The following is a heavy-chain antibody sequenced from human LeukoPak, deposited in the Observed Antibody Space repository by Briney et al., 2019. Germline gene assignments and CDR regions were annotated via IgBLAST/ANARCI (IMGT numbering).Heavy chain of an antibody. Sequence: ASVKVSCKASGYTFTSYDINWVRQATGQGLEWMGWMNPNSGNTGYAQKFQGRVTITRNTSISTAYMELRSLRSDDTAVYYCAREYYDSYHYFDYWGQGTLVTVSS. CDR3: AREYYDSYHYFDY. CDR2: MNPNSGNT. J-gene: IGHJ4*02. CDR1: GYTFTSYD. D-gene: IGHD3-22*01. V-gene: IGHV1-8*03.